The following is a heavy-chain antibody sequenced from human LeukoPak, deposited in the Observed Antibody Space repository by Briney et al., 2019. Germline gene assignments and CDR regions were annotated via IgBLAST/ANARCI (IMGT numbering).Heavy chain of an antibody. CDR3: ARANRGDILTGYYWDYYCGMDV. V-gene: IGHV1-69*13. CDR1: GGTFSSYA. CDR2: IIPIFGTA. D-gene: IGHD3-9*01. J-gene: IGHJ6*02. Sequence: GASVKVSCKASGGTFSSYAISWVRQAPGQGLEWMGGIIPIFGTANYAQKFQGRVTITADESTSTAYMELSSLRSEDTAVYYCARANRGDILTGYYWDYYCGMDVWGQGTTVTVSS.